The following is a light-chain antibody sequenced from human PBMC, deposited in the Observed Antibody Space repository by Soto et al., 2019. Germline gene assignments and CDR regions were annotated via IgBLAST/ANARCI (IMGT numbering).Light chain of an antibody. CDR3: QQSYSRPYT. CDR1: QTISTY. CDR2: TAS. Sequence: DIEMTQSPSSLSASVGDRVAITCRASQTISTYLNWYHQKPGTAPKLLIYTASSLQGGVPQRFSGNGSGTLFTLTLRSLQPEDSGIYYCQQSYSRPYTFGQGTK. J-gene: IGKJ2*01. V-gene: IGKV1-39*01.